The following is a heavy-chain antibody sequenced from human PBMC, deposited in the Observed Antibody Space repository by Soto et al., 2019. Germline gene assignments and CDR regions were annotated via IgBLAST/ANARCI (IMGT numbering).Heavy chain of an antibody. D-gene: IGHD4-17*01. CDR2: IYSGGST. CDR1: GFTVSSNS. V-gene: IGHV3-66*01. J-gene: IGHJ2*01. CDR3: ARDAGNYGDYRGMGGWCFDL. Sequence: EVQLVESGGGLVQPGGSLRLSCEASGFTVSSNSRSWVRQAPGKGLEWVSVIYSGGSTYYADSVKGRFTISRDNSKNTLYLQMNSLRAEDTAVYYCARDAGNYGDYRGMGGWCFDLWGRGTLVTVSS.